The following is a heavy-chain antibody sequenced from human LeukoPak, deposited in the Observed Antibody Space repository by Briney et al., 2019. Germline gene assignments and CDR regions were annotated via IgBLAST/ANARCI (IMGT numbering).Heavy chain of an antibody. J-gene: IGHJ4*02. CDR1: GYTFTSYD. D-gene: IGHD6-19*01. Sequence: APVKVSCKASGYTFTSYDINWVRQATGQGLEWMGWMNPNSGGTNYAQKFQGRVTMTRETSISTAYMELSRLKSDDTAKYYCARDLSSGWYGFEFDYWGQGTLVTVSS. CDR3: ARDLSSGWYGFEFDY. V-gene: IGHV1-2*02. CDR2: MNPNSGGT.